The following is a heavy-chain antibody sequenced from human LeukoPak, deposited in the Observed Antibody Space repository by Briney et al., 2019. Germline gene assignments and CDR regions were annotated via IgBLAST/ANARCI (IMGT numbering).Heavy chain of an antibody. CDR2: ISRMGFTT. V-gene: IGHV3-23*01. CDR3: AKEEVPNDY. Sequence: GGSLRLSCAAPGFRFDDYGMSWVRQAPGKGLEWVSGISRMGFTTYYADSVNGRFTISRDTSKNTLYLQMDTLRPEDTALYYCAKEEVPNDYWGQGTLVTVSS. CDR1: GFRFDDYG. J-gene: IGHJ4*02.